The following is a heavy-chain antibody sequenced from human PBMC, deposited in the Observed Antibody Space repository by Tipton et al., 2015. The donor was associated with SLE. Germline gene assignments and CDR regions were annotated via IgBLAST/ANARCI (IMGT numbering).Heavy chain of an antibody. CDR3: ASPEGGYCSSTSCYAFDI. V-gene: IGHV4-34*01. J-gene: IGHJ3*02. CDR1: GGSFSGYY. Sequence: TLSLTCAVYGGSFSGYYWSWIRQPPGKGLEWIGEINHSGSTTYNPSLKSRVTISVDTPKNQFSLKLSSVTAADTAVYYCASPEGGYCSSTSCYAFDIWGQGTMVTVSS. CDR2: INHSGST. D-gene: IGHD2-2*01.